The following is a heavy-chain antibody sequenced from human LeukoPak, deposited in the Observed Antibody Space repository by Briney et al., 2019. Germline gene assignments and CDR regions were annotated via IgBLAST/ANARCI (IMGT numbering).Heavy chain of an antibody. J-gene: IGHJ5*02. Sequence: PGGSLRLSCAASGFTFSSFGMHWVRQAPGKGLEWVAVIWYDASNKYYVDSVKGRFTISRDNSKNTLYLQMNSLRDDDTAVYYCVRGVGVSRFNYLDPWSQGTLVFVSS. CDR3: VRGVGVSRFNYLDP. CDR1: GFTFSSFG. D-gene: IGHD1-7*01. CDR2: IWYDASNK. V-gene: IGHV3-33*01.